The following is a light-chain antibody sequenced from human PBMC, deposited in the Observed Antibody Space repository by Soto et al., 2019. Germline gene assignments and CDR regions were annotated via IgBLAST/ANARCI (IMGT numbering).Light chain of an antibody. CDR3: QQYYSTAVT. CDR2: AAS. CDR1: DNIGSN. J-gene: IGKJ1*01. Sequence: DIQLTQSPASLSASVGDRVTITCRASDNIGSNLNWYQHQTGTAPKLLIYAASSLQGGVPSRFSGSGSGTDFTLTISSLQAEDVAVYYCQQYYSTAVTFGQGTKVDIK. V-gene: IGKV1-39*01.